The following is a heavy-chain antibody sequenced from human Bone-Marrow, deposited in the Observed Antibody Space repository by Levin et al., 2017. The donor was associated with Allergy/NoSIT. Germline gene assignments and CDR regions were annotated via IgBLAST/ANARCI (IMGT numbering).Heavy chain of an antibody. CDR1: GFSFRSHE. D-gene: IGHD2-15*01. CDR2: ISGSGSLI. Sequence: LSLTCAASGFSFRSHEMNWIRQAPGKALEWVSFISGSGSLIYYADSVKGRFTISRDNAKSSLHLQMNSLRADDTAVYYCARAVVAAVSDFWGQGTLVTVSS. CDR3: ARAVVAAVSDF. J-gene: IGHJ4*02. V-gene: IGHV3-48*03.